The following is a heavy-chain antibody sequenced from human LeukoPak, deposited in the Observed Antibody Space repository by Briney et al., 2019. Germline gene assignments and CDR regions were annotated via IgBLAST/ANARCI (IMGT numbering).Heavy chain of an antibody. CDR1: GFTVSSNY. D-gene: IGHD1-26*01. J-gene: IGHJ4*02. CDR3: ARQSYKGIDY. V-gene: IGHV3-66*04. Sequence: GGSLRLSCAASGFTVSSNYMSWVRQAPGKGLEWVSVIYSGGSTYYADSVKARFTLSRDNSKNALYLQMNSLRAEDTAVYYCARQSYKGIDYWGQGTLVTVSS. CDR2: IYSGGST.